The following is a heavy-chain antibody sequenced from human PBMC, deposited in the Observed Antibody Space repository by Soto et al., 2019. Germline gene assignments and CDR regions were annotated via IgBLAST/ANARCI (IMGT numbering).Heavy chain of an antibody. J-gene: IGHJ6*02. D-gene: IGHD2-2*01. Sequence: LETLSLTCTVSGGSISSYYWSWIRQPAGKGLEWIGRIYTSGSTNYNPSLKSRVTMSVDTSKNQFSLKLSSVTAADTAVYYCARGKQYQLPYYYYGMEVWGQGTKVTVSS. CDR2: IYTSGST. CDR3: ARGKQYQLPYYYYGMEV. V-gene: IGHV4-4*07. CDR1: GGSISSYY.